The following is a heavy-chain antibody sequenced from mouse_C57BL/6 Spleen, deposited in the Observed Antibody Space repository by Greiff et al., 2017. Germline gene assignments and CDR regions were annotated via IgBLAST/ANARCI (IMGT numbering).Heavy chain of an antibody. V-gene: IGHV1-9*01. CDR3: ARGGLRYAMDY. Sequence: VQLQQSGAELMKPGASVKLSCKATGYTFTGYWIEWVKQRPGHGLEWIGEILPGSGSTNYNEKCKGKATLTADTSSNTAYMQLRSLTTEDSAIYYCARGGLRYAMDYWGQGTSVTVSS. D-gene: IGHD2-12*01. CDR2: ILPGSGST. J-gene: IGHJ4*01. CDR1: GYTFTGYW.